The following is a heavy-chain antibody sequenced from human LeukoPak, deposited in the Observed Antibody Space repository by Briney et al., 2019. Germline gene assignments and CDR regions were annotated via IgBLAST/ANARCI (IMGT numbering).Heavy chain of an antibody. CDR1: GYTFTSYD. Sequence: ASVKVSCKASGYTFTSYDINWVRQAPGQGLEWMGWMNPNSGNTGYAQKFQGRVTMTRNTSMSTAYMELSSLRSEDTGVYYCARSSTRGSSGWYRRQPTYDFDYWGQGTLVTVSS. CDR3: ARSSTRGSSGWYRRQPTYDFDY. D-gene: IGHD6-19*01. CDR2: MNPNSGNT. V-gene: IGHV1-8*01. J-gene: IGHJ4*02.